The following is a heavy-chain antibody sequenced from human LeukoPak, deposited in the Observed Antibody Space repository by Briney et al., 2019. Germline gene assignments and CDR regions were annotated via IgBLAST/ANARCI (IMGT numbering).Heavy chain of an antibody. CDR3: ARALWVVPTPFGF. D-gene: IGHD3-16*01. CDR2: TFDNGST. Sequence: SETLSLTCSVSGGSISNYYWSWIRQPPGKGLEWIGCTFDNGSTNYNPSLKSRVTISLDTSKNQFSLRLSAMTAADTAVYFCARALWVVPTPFGFWGQGTLVTVSS. V-gene: IGHV4-59*01. CDR1: GGSISNYY. J-gene: IGHJ4*02.